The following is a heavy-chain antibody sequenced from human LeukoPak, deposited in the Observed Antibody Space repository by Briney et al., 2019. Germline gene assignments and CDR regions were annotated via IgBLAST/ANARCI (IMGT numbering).Heavy chain of an antibody. D-gene: IGHD3-9*01. V-gene: IGHV1-2*02. Sequence: ASVKVSCKASGYTFTGYYMHWVRQAPGQGLEWMGWINPNSGGTNYAQKFQGRVTMTRDTSISTAYMELSRLRSDDTAVYYRARGGDILTGYYRTLYNWFDPWGQEPWSPSPQ. CDR2: INPNSGGT. J-gene: IGHJ5*02. CDR3: ARGGDILTGYYRTLYNWFDP. CDR1: GYTFTGYY.